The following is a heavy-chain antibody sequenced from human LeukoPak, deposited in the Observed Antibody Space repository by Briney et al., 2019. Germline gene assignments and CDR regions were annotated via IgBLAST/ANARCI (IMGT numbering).Heavy chain of an antibody. D-gene: IGHD4-17*01. Sequence: PGGSLRLSCAASGFTFSGSAMHWVRQASGKGREWVGRIRSKANSYATAYAASVKGGFTSHRDDSKNTAYLQMNSLTTEDTAVYYCTRSYSGDIVSWGQGTLVTVSS. J-gene: IGHJ4*02. V-gene: IGHV3-73*01. CDR3: TRSYSGDIVS. CDR1: GFTFSGSA. CDR2: IRSKANSYAT.